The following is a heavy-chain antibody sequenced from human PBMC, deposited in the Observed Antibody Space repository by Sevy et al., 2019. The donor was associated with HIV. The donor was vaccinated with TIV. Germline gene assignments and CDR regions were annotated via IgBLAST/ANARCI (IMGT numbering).Heavy chain of an antibody. CDR2: IKQDGNEK. Sequence: GESLRLSCAAAGFTFSSYWMSWVRQAPGKGLEWVANIKQDGNEKYYVNSVKGRFTISRDNAKNSVYLQMSSLRAESTADHYWASDGDSSSLNYYYYGMDVWGQGTTVTVSS. J-gene: IGHJ6*02. CDR3: ASDGDSSSLNYYYYGMDV. CDR1: GFTFSSYW. V-gene: IGHV3-7*01. D-gene: IGHD6-13*01.